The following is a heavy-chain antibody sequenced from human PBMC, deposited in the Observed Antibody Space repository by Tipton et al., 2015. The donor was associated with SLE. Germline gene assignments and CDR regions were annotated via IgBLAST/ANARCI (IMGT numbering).Heavy chain of an antibody. CDR3: ARATLWFGEYYGMDV. CDR1: GGSFSGYY. J-gene: IGHJ6*02. CDR2: INHSGST. Sequence: LRLSCAVYGGSFSGYYWSWIRQPPGKGLEWIGEINHSGSTNYNPSLKSRVTISVDTSKNQFSLKLSSVTAADTAVYYCARATLWFGEYYGMDVWGQGTTVTVSS. D-gene: IGHD3-10*01. V-gene: IGHV4-34*01.